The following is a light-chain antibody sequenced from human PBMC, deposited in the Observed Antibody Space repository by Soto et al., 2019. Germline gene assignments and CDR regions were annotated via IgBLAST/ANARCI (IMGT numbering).Light chain of an antibody. J-gene: IGLJ2*01. V-gene: IGLV2-14*03. CDR1: SRDVGGFNY. CDR2: DVS. Sequence: QSALTQPASVSASPGQSITISCTGTSRDVGGFNYVSWYQHHPGEAPKLMLYDVSDRPSGVSQRFSGSKSGNTASLTISGLRAEDEADYYCASYTDGDPHVVFGGGTQLTVL. CDR3: ASYTDGDPHVV.